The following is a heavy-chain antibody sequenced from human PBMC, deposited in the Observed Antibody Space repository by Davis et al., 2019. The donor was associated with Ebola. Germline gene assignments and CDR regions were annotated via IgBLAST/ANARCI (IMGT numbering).Heavy chain of an antibody. CDR1: GGSISSSNW. V-gene: IGHV4-4*02. D-gene: IGHD2-15*01. CDR2: IYYSGST. CDR3: ASNGPFCSGGTCYSAFDY. Sequence: SETLSLTCAVSGGSISSSNWWSWVRQPPGKGLEWIGNIYYSGSTYYNPSLKSRLTISVDTSRNQFSLKLSSVTAADTAVYYCASNGPFCSGGTCYSAFDYWGQGTLVTVSS. J-gene: IGHJ4*02.